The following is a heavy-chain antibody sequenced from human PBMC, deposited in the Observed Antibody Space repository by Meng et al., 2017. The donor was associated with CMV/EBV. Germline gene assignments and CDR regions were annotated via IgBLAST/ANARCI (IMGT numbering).Heavy chain of an antibody. V-gene: IGHV3-30*02. CDR3: AKDELHVSQNYDFWSGYSTGAFDI. CDR2: IRYDGSNK. Sequence: LSLTGAASGFTFSSSGMHWVRQAPGKGLEWVAFIRYDGSNKYYADSVKGRFTISRDNSKNTLYLQMNSLRAEDTAVYYCAKDELHVSQNYDFWSGYSTGAFDIWGQGTMVTVSS. J-gene: IGHJ3*02. D-gene: IGHD3-3*01. CDR1: GFTFSSSG.